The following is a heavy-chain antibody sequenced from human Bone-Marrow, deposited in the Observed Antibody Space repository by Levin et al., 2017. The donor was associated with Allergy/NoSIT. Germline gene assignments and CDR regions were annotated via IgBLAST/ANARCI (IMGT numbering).Heavy chain of an antibody. V-gene: IGHV3-30*18. CDR1: GFTFSNYA. Sequence: GGSLRLSCAASGFTFSNYAMHWVRQAPAKGLEWVAFISYDGSTKVHADSVKGRFTISRDNSKSTLYLQLNSLRPEDTAVYYCAKEGEYYSDTGVRSTGGAFDLWGQGAMVTVSS. CDR2: ISYDGSTK. J-gene: IGHJ3*01. CDR3: AKEGEYYSDTGVRSTGGAFDL. D-gene: IGHD3-22*01.